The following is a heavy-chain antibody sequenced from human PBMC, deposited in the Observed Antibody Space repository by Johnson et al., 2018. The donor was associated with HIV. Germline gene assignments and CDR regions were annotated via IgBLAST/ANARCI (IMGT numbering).Heavy chain of an antibody. CDR1: GFTFSSYA. V-gene: IGHV3-30*04. CDR3: ASDSSSWYGSAFDI. Sequence: QVQLVESGGGVVQPGRSLRLSCAASGFTFSSYAMHWVRQAPGKGLEWVAVISYDGSNKYYADSVKARFTISRDNSKHTLYLQMNSLRAEDTAVYYCASDSSSWYGSAFDIWGQGTMVTVSS. J-gene: IGHJ3*02. CDR2: ISYDGSNK. D-gene: IGHD6-13*01.